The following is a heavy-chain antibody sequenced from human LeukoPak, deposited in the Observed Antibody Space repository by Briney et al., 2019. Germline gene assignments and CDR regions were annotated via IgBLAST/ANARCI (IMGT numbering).Heavy chain of an antibody. CDR2: INTDGSST. J-gene: IGHJ4*02. V-gene: IGHV3-74*01. Sequence: GGSLRLSCAASGFTFTNYWMHWVRQAPGKGLVWVSRINTDGSSTTYADSVKGRFTISRDNAKNSLYLQMNSLRAEDTAVYYCARDTLRSFLSIHYDSSIYYYQPDYWGQGTLVTVSS. CDR1: GFTFTNYW. CDR3: ARDTLRSFLSIHYDSSIYYYQPDY. D-gene: IGHD3-22*01.